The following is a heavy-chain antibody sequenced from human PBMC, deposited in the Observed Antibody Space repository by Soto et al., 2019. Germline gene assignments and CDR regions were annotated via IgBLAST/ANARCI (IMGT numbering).Heavy chain of an antibody. J-gene: IGHJ6*02. CDR1: GYTFTGDY. V-gene: IGHV1-2*02. Sequence: ASVQVSCKASGYTFTGDYMHWVRQAPGQGLEWMGWINPNSGGTNYAQKFQGRVTMTRDTSISTAYMELSRLRSDDTAVYYCARDRITIFGVVIIDYYYYGMDVWGQGTTVHVSS. CDR2: INPNSGGT. D-gene: IGHD3-3*01. CDR3: ARDRITIFGVVIIDYYYYGMDV.